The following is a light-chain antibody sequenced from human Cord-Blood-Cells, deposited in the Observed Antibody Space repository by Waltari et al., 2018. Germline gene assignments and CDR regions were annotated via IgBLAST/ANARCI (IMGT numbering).Light chain of an antibody. J-gene: IGLJ3*02. Sequence: QSVLTQPASVSGSPGQSITISCPGPSSDVGRYNLVSWYQQHPGKAPKLMIYEGSKRPSGVSNRFSGSKSGNTASLTISGLQAEDEADYYCCSYAGSSTSWVFGGGTKLTVL. CDR2: EGS. CDR3: CSYAGSSTSWV. V-gene: IGLV2-23*01. CDR1: SSDVGRYNL.